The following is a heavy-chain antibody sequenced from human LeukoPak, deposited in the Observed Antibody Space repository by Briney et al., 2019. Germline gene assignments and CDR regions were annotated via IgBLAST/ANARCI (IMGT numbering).Heavy chain of an antibody. J-gene: IGHJ4*02. V-gene: IGHV1-18*04. CDR2: ISADNGNT. CDR3: ARSPRDLGAPPYYFDY. D-gene: IGHD1-26*01. CDR1: GYTLSNHA. Sequence: ASVKVSCKGSGYTLSNHAFSWVRQAPGQGLEWMGWISADNGNTNQAQKFQGRVSLTTDTSTSTAYMELRSLRSDDTAVYYCARSPRDLGAPPYYFDYWGQGTLVTVSS.